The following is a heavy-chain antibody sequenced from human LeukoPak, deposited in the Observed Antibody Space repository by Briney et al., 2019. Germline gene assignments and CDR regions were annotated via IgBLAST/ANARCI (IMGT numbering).Heavy chain of an antibody. V-gene: IGHV3-23*01. D-gene: IGHD3-10*02. Sequence: EGSLRLSCAASGFTFSSYAMTWVRQAPGKGLEWVSSISSSGGSTYYADSVRGRFTISRDNSKNTLYLQMNSLRAEDTAVYYCAELGITMIGGVWGKGTTVTISS. CDR2: ISSSGGST. CDR3: AELGITMIGGV. CDR1: GFTFSSYA. J-gene: IGHJ6*04.